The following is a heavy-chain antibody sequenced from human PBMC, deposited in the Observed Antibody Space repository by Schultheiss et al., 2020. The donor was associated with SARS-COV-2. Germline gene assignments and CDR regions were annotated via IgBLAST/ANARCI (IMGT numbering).Heavy chain of an antibody. D-gene: IGHD3-10*01. J-gene: IGHJ6*02. CDR1: GFTFSSYW. V-gene: IGHV3-74*01. CDR2: INSDGSST. Sequence: GGSLRLSCAASGFTFSSYWMHWVRQAPGKGLVWVSRINSDGSSTSYADSVKGRFTISRDNAKNTLYLQMNSLRAEDTAVYYCAKDIRPMVQGVSYGMDVWGQGTTVTVSS. CDR3: AKDIRPMVQGVSYGMDV.